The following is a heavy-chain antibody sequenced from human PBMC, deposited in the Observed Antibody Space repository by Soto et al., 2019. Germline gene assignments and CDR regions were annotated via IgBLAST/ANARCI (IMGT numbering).Heavy chain of an antibody. D-gene: IGHD2-8*02. CDR1: GFTFKDYS. J-gene: IGHJ4*02. CDR2: IKRDGLEK. V-gene: IGHV3-7*04. Sequence: EVQLVEAGGDLVQPGGSLRLSCAASGFTFKDYSMTWMRQAPGRGPEWVANIKRDGLEKYYAESVRGRFVISRDDAKNCLYLQLNSLRVEDTAVYFCARHTWWHFDWGQGTLVTVSS. CDR3: ARHTWWHFD.